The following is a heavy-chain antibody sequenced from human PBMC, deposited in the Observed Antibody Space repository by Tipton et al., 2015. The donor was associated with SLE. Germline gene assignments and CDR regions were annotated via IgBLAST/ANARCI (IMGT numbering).Heavy chain of an antibody. CDR2: IYYSGST. V-gene: IGHV4-59*01. CDR1: GGSISSYY. Sequence: TLSLTCTVSGGSISSYYWSWVRQPPGKGLEWIGYIYYSGSTNYNPSLKSRVTISVATSKNQFSLKLGSVTAADTAVYYCARGGAEGFDPWGQGTLVTVSS. J-gene: IGHJ5*02. D-gene: IGHD3-16*01. CDR3: ARGGAEGFDP.